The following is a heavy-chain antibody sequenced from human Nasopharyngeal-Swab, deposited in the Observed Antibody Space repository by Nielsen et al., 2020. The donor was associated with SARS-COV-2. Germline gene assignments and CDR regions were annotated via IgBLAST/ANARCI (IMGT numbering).Heavy chain of an antibody. CDR2: MNPNSGNT. CDR3: ARDRYYDSSGYYRLPFDI. V-gene: IGHV1-8*01. Sequence: WVRQAPGQGLERMGWMNPNSGNTGYAQKFQGRVTMTRNTSISTAYMELSSLRSEDTAVYYCARDRYYDSSGYYRLPFDIWGQGTMVTVSS. J-gene: IGHJ3*02. D-gene: IGHD3-22*01.